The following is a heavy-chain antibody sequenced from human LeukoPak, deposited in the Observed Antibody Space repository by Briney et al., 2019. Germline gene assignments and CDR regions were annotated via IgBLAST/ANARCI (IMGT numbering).Heavy chain of an antibody. Sequence: GTSVKVSCNASGYTFTYYYIHWVRQAPGQGLEWMGWINPNGGGTKYAQKFQGRVTMTRDTSISTAYMELTRLTSDDTAVYYCTRDRTNDFWSAYYRDYWGQGTLATVSS. J-gene: IGHJ4*02. D-gene: IGHD3-3*01. CDR2: INPNGGGT. CDR3: TRDRTNDFWSAYYRDY. V-gene: IGHV1-2*02. CDR1: GYTFTYYY.